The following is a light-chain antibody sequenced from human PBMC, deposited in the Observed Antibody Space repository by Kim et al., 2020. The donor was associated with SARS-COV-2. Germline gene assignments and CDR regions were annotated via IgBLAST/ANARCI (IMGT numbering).Light chain of an antibody. CDR1: KLGDKY. CDR3: QAWDSSTFYV. J-gene: IGLJ1*01. V-gene: IGLV3-1*01. Sequence: VSPGQKARITCSGDKLGDKYACWYQQKPGQSPVLVIYQDSKRPSGIPERFSGSNSGNTATLTLSGTQAMDEADYYCQAWDSSTFYVFGTGTKVTVL. CDR2: QDS.